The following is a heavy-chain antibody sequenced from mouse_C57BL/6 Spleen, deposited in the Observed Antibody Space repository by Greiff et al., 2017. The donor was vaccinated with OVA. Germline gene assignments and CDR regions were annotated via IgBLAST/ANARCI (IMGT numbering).Heavy chain of an antibody. J-gene: IGHJ1*03. CDR1: GYAFSSYW. V-gene: IGHV1-80*01. Sequence: QVQLKESGAELVKPGASVKISCKASGYAFSSYWMNWVKQRPGKGLEWIGQIYPGDGDTNYNGKFKGKATLTADKSSSTAYMQLSSLTSEDSAVYFCAREIYYGSSYRGYFDVWGTGTTVTVSS. CDR3: AREIYYGSSYRGYFDV. CDR2: IYPGDGDT. D-gene: IGHD1-1*01.